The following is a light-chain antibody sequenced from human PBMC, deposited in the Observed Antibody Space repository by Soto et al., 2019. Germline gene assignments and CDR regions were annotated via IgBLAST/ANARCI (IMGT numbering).Light chain of an antibody. J-gene: IGKJ1*01. CDR2: GAS. CDR1: QSLSTNS. CDR3: HQYENSLQP. Sequence: EIVLTQSPGTLSLSPGDRATLSCRASQSLSTNSLAWYQHKPGQAPRLLIFGASNRATGIPDRFSATGSGTDFTLTIGGLEPEDFAVYYCHQYENSLQPFGQGTRVEIK. V-gene: IGKV3-20*01.